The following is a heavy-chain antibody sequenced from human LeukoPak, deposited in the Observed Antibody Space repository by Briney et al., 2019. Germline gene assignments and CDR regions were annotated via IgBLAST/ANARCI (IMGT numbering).Heavy chain of an antibody. J-gene: IGHJ6*02. CDR2: INPSGGST. Sequence: ASVTVSCTASGYTFTGYYMHWVRQAPGQGLEWMGIINPSGGSTSYAQKFQGRVTMTRDTSTSTVYMELSSLRSEDTAVYYCARASYDILTGSLGYYGMDVWGQGTTVTVSS. CDR1: GYTFTGYY. V-gene: IGHV1-46*01. D-gene: IGHD3-9*01. CDR3: ARASYDILTGSLGYYGMDV.